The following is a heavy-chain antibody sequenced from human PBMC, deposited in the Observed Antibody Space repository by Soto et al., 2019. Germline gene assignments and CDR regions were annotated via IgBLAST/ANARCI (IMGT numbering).Heavy chain of an antibody. J-gene: IGHJ3*02. CDR2: INPNSGGT. CDR1: GYTFTGYY. Sequence: AASVKVSCKASGYTFTGYYMHWVRQAPGQGLEWMGWINPNSGGTNYAQKFQGRVTMTRDTSISTAYMELSRLRSDDTAVYYCARDWLYDSSGYYYGDDAFDIWGQGTMVTVS. V-gene: IGHV1-2*02. CDR3: ARDWLYDSSGYYYGDDAFDI. D-gene: IGHD3-22*01.